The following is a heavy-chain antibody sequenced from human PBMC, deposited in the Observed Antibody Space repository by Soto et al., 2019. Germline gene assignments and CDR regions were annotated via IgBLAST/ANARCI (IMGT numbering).Heavy chain of an antibody. CDR3: VTRIPVFGLLIPPYDP. J-gene: IGHJ5*02. D-gene: IGHD3-3*01. V-gene: IGHV4-34*01. Sequence: SETLSLTCAVYGGSVNGYYWNWIRQPPGKGLEWIGDINHTGGTHYNPSLQSRVNMSVDTSKNQFSLWLSSVPASDTAIYYCVTRIPVFGLLIPPYDPWVQGPHVTVSS. CDR1: GGSVNGYY. CDR2: INHTGGT.